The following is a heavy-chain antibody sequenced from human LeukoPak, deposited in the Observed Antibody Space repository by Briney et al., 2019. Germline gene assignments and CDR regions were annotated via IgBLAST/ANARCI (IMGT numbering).Heavy chain of an antibody. D-gene: IGHD4-23*01. V-gene: IGHV3-30*02. CDR3: AKDRWAVYYFDY. CDR1: GFTFSSYG. J-gene: IGHJ4*02. Sequence: GGSLRLSCAASGFTFSSYGMHWVRQAPGKGLEGVAFIRYDGSNKYYADSVKGRFTISRDNSKNTLYLQMNSLRAEDTAVYYCAKDRWAVYYFDYWGQGTLVTVSS. CDR2: IRYDGSNK.